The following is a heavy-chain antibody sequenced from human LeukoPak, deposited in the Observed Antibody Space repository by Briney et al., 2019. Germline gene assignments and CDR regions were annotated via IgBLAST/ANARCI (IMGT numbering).Heavy chain of an antibody. J-gene: IGHJ4*02. CDR1: GFTFSSYG. CDR3: AKEGGRYCSSTSCLYFNY. V-gene: IGHV3-30*18. Sequence: GGSLRLSCAASGFTFSSYGMHWVRQAPGKGLEWVAVISYDGSNKYYADSVKGRFTISRDNSKNTLYLQMNSLRAEDTAVYYCAKEGGRYCSSTSCLYFNYWGQGTLVTVSS. CDR2: ISYDGSNK. D-gene: IGHD2-2*01.